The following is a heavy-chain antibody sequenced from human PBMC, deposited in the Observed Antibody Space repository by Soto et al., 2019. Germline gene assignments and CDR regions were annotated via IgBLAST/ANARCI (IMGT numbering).Heavy chain of an antibody. Sequence: QVQLVESGGGVVQPGRSLRLSCAASGFTFSSYGINWVRQAPGKGLEGVAVISYDENNKYYADSVKGRFTIYRDNSKNTMYLQMNSLRAEDTAVYYCAKVLTGDLDYWGQGTLVTVSS. CDR3: AKVLTGDLDY. D-gene: IGHD7-27*01. CDR2: ISYDENNK. V-gene: IGHV3-30*18. CDR1: GFTFSSYG. J-gene: IGHJ4*02.